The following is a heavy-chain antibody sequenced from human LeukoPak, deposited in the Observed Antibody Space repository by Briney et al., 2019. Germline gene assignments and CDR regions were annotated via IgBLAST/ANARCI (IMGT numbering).Heavy chain of an antibody. CDR1: GFSFSAYG. V-gene: IGHV3-33*01. D-gene: IGHD6-13*01. Sequence: PGGSLRLSCAASGFSFSAYGVHWVRQAPGKGLEWVAVIWYDGSSKDYADSVKGRFTLSRDNSKNTLYLQMNSLTVEDTAVYYCARSQSSSLIDYWGRGTLVTVSS. J-gene: IGHJ4*02. CDR3: ARSQSSSLIDY. CDR2: IWYDGSSK.